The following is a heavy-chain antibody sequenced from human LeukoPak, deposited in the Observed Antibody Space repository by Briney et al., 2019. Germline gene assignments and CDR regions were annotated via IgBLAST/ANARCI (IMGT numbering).Heavy chain of an antibody. CDR3: ATIYCSSTSCQGDAFDI. CDR2: ISSSSSTI. V-gene: IGHV3-48*01. J-gene: IGHJ3*02. CDR1: GFTFSSYS. D-gene: IGHD2-2*01. Sequence: GGSLRLSRAASGFTFSSYSMNWVRQAPGKGLEWVSYISSSSSTIYYADSVKGRFTISRDNAKNSLYLQMNSLRAEDTAVYYCATIYCSSTSCQGDAFDIWGQGTMVTVSS.